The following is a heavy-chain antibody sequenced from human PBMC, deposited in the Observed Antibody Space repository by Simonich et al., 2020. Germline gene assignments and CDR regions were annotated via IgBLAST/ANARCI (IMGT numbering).Heavy chain of an antibody. V-gene: IGHV3-43D*04. D-gene: IGHD6-6*01. Sequence: EVQLVESGGVVVQPGGSLSPSCAASGFTFDDSAVHWVRQAPGTGLAWVTVISWDGSSTYYADSVKGRVTISRDNSKNSLYLQMNSLRAEDTALYYSAKARVAARHYYYYGMDVWGQGTTVTVSS. J-gene: IGHJ6*02. CDR3: AKARVAARHYYYYGMDV. CDR2: ISWDGSST. CDR1: GFTFDDSA.